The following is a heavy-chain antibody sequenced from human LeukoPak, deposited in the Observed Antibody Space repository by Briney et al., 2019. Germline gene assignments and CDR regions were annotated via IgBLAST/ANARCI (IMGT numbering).Heavy chain of an antibody. D-gene: IGHD3-10*01. V-gene: IGHV1-58*01. CDR2: IVVGSGNT. Sequence: ASVKVSCKASGFTFTSSAVQWVRQARGQRLEWIGWIVVGSGNTNYAQKFQERVTITRDMSTSTAYMELSSLRSEDTAVYYCAKDRGGLRYIDYWGQGTLVTVSS. CDR3: AKDRGGLRYIDY. J-gene: IGHJ4*02. CDR1: GFTFTSSA.